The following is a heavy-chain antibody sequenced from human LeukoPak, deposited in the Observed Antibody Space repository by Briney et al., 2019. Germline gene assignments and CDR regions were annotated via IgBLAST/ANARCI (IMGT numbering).Heavy chain of an antibody. CDR3: ARPSSVYYDSSGYFDY. V-gene: IGHV3-33*01. D-gene: IGHD3-22*01. CDR1: GFTFSSYG. Sequence: GGSLRLSCAASGFTFSSYGMHWVRQAPGKGLEWVAVIWYDGSNKYYADSVKGRFTISRDNSKNTLYLQMNSLRAEDTAVYYCARPSSVYYDSSGYFDYWGQGTLVTVSS. J-gene: IGHJ4*02. CDR2: IWYDGSNK.